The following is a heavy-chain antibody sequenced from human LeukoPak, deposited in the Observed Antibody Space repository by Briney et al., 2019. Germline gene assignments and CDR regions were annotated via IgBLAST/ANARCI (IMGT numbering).Heavy chain of an antibody. J-gene: IGHJ4*02. CDR2: ISSSSSYI. V-gene: IGHV3-21*01. CDR3: ARDGIVGATPIDY. D-gene: IGHD1-26*01. CDR1: GFTFSSYS. Sequence: PGGSLRLSCAASGFTFSSYSMNWVRQAPGKGLEWVSSISSSSSYIYYADSVKGRFTISRDNAKNSLYLQMNSLGAEDTAVYYCARDGIVGATPIDYWGQGTLVTVSS.